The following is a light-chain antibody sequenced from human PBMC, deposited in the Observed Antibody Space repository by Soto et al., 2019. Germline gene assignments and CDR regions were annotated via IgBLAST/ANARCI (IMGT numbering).Light chain of an antibody. CDR2: GAS. V-gene: IGKV3-20*01. J-gene: IGKJ5*01. CDR3: QQYGTAPIT. CDR1: QSVSSSY. Sequence: EIVLTESPGTLSLSPGARATLSCRASQSVSSSYLAWYKQKPGQAPRLXIYGASSRATGIPDRVSGTGSGTDFTLTISRVEPEDFAVYYCQQYGTAPITFGQGTRLEIK.